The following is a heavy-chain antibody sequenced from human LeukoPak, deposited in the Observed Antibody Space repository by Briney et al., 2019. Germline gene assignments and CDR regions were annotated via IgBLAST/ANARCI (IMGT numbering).Heavy chain of an antibody. CDR2: IYYSGGT. CDR3: ARRFYSSSSFDY. V-gene: IGHV4-31*03. Sequence: PSETLSLTCTVSGGSITSGGYYWSWIRHHPGKGLEWIGYIYYSGGTHYNPSLKSRVTISVDTSKNQFSLKLSSVTAADTAVYYCARRFYSSSSFDYWGQGTLVTVSS. D-gene: IGHD6-6*01. J-gene: IGHJ4*02. CDR1: GGSITSGGYY.